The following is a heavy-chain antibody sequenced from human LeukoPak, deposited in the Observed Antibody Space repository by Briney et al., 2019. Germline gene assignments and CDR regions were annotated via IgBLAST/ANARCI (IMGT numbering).Heavy chain of an antibody. Sequence: PGGSLRLSCAASGFTFSSYSMNWVRQAPGKGLEWVSSISSSSSYIYYADSVKGRFTISRDNAKNSLYLQMNSLRAEDTAVYYCASYDILTGYYLDYWGQGTLVTVSS. V-gene: IGHV3-21*01. CDR2: ISSSSSYI. J-gene: IGHJ4*02. D-gene: IGHD3-9*01. CDR3: ASYDILTGYYLDY. CDR1: GFTFSSYS.